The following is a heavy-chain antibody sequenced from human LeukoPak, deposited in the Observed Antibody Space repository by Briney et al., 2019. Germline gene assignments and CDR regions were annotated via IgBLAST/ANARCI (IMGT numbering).Heavy chain of an antibody. D-gene: IGHD4-17*01. CDR2: IKQDGSEK. J-gene: IGHJ4*02. CDR1: GFTFSSYW. Sequence: GGSLRLSCAASGFTFSSYWMSWVRQAPGKGLEWAANIKQDGSEKYYVDSVKGRFTISRDNAKNSLYLQMNSLRAEDTAVYYCAREVSYGDYELGYWGQGTLVTVSS. V-gene: IGHV3-7*03. CDR3: AREVSYGDYELGY.